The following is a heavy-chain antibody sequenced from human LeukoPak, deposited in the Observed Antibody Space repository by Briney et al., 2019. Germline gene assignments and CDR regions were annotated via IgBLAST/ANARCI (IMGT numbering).Heavy chain of an antibody. D-gene: IGHD1-1*01. CDR1: GFTFSNYY. J-gene: IGHJ4*02. Sequence: GGSLRLSCVASGFTFSNYYMSWVRQAPGKGLEWVANIKQDGSETYYVDSVKGRFTISRDNAKNSLSLQMNSLRAEDTAVYYCARGVRTSDYFDYWGQGTLVTVSS. CDR2: IKQDGSET. V-gene: IGHV3-7*04. CDR3: ARGVRTSDYFDY.